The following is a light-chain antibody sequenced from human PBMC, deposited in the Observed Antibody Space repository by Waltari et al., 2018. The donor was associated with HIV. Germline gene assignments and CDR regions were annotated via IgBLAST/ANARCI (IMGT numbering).Light chain of an antibody. CDR2: DNY. CDR1: TSNLGTIY. CDR3: GTWDTSLNAGV. V-gene: IGLV1-51*01. Sequence: QFVFTLPPSLSAASVHIVTISSSVTTSNLGTIYVFWYQQLPGTVPKLLMYDNYDRPSGIPDRCSGSKSGTSATLGITGLQTGDEADYYCGTWDTSLNAGVFGGGTKLTVL. J-gene: IGLJ2*01.